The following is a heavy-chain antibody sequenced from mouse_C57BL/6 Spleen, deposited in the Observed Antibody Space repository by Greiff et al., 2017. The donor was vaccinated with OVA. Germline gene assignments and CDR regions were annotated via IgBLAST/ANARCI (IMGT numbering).Heavy chain of an antibody. D-gene: IGHD1-1*01. Sequence: QVQLKQSGPELVKPGASVKISCKASGYAFSSSWMNWVKQRPGKGLEWIGRIYPGDGDTNYNGKLKGKATLTADKSSSTAYMQLSSLTSEDSAVYFCASPYYGSGGFAYWGQGTLVTVSA. J-gene: IGHJ3*01. V-gene: IGHV1-82*01. CDR1: GYAFSSSW. CDR2: IYPGDGDT. CDR3: ASPYYGSGGFAY.